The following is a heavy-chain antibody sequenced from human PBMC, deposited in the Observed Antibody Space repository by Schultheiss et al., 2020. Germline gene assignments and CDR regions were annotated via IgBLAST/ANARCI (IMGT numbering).Heavy chain of an antibody. V-gene: IGHV4-34*01. CDR1: GGSFSGYY. D-gene: IGHD4-17*01. CDR3: ARGSMTTGRSYYYYGMDV. J-gene: IGHJ6*02. CDR2: INHSGST. Sequence: GSLRLSCAVYGGSFSGYYWSWIRQPPGKGLEWIGEINHSGSTNYNPSLKSRVTISVDTSKNQFSLKLSSVTAADTAVYYCARGSMTTGRSYYYYGMDVWGQGTTVTVSS.